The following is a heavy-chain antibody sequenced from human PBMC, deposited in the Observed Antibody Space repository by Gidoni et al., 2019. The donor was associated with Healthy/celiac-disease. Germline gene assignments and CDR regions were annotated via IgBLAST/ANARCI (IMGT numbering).Heavy chain of an antibody. Sequence: EVQVVEAGGGRVKPGGSMRLCCAASGFTFIRYSMNWVRQAPGKGLEWVSSLSSISSYIYYADSVKGRFTISRDNAKNSLYLQMNSLRAEDTAVYYCAVGVVIIRHRVYGMDVWGQGTTVTVSS. V-gene: IGHV3-21*01. D-gene: IGHD3-3*01. CDR3: AVGVVIIRHRVYGMDV. J-gene: IGHJ6*02. CDR1: GFTFIRYS. CDR2: LSSISSYI.